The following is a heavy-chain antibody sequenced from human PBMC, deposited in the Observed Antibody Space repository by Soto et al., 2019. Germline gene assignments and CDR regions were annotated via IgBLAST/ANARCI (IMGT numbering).Heavy chain of an antibody. CDR3: AREGSAAVFQGVFDN. Sequence: SETLSLTCTVSGGSISSYYWSWIRQPPGKGLEWIGYIYYSGSTNYNPSLKSRVTISVDTSKNQFSLKLSSVTAADTAVYYCAREGSAAVFQGVFDNWGQGTLVTVSS. J-gene: IGHJ4*02. D-gene: IGHD6-25*01. V-gene: IGHV4-59*01. CDR1: GGSISSYY. CDR2: IYYSGST.